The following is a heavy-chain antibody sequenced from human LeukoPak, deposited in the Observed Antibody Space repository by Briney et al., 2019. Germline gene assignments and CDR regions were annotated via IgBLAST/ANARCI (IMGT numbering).Heavy chain of an antibody. J-gene: IGHJ4*02. CDR2: IIPIFGTA. Sequence: SVKVSCKASGGTFSSYAISWVRQAPGQGLEWMGRIIPIFGTANYAQKFQGRVTITTDESTSTAYMELSSLRSEDTAVYYCARGTYCSGGSCDSADYWRQGTLVTVSS. V-gene: IGHV1-69*05. D-gene: IGHD2-15*01. CDR3: ARGTYCSGGSCDSADY. CDR1: GGTFSSYA.